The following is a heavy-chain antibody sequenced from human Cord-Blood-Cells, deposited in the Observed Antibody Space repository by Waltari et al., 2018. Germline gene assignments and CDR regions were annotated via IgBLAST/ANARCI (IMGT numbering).Heavy chain of an antibody. Sequence: QVQLQESGPGLVKPSETLSLTCTVSGGPISSYYWGWIRQPPGKGLEWIGYIYYSGSTNYNPSLKSRVTISVDTSKNQFSLKLSSVTAADTAVYYCARHENYYGSGELVGWGQGTLVTVSS. CDR2: IYYSGST. D-gene: IGHD3-10*01. J-gene: IGHJ4*02. CDR1: GGPISSYY. CDR3: ARHENYYGSGELVG. V-gene: IGHV4-59*01.